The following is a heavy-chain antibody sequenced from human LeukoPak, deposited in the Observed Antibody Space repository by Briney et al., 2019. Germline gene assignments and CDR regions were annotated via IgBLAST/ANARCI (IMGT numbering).Heavy chain of an antibody. CDR1: GFTFSNYA. V-gene: IGHV3-53*01. CDR3: ARASDGSGIH. J-gene: IGHJ4*02. D-gene: IGHD3-10*01. Sequence: PGGSLRLSCAASGFTFSNYAMTWVRQAPGKGLEWVSVIYSGGSTYYADSVKGRFTISRDNSKNTLYLQMNSLRAEDTAVYYCARASDGSGIHWGQGTLVTVSS. CDR2: IYSGGST.